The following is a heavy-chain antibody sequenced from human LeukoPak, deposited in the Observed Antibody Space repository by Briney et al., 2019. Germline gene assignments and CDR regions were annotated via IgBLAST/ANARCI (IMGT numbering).Heavy chain of an antibody. CDR3: ARGYCSGGSCYNRY. Sequence: SETLSLTCTVSGGSNSSYYWSWIRQPPGKGLEWIGYIYYSGSTNYNPSLKSRVTISVDTSKNQFSLKLSSVTAADTAVYYCARGYCSGGSCYNRYWGQGTLVTVSS. CDR1: GGSNSSYY. V-gene: IGHV4-59*01. CDR2: IYYSGST. D-gene: IGHD2-15*01. J-gene: IGHJ4*02.